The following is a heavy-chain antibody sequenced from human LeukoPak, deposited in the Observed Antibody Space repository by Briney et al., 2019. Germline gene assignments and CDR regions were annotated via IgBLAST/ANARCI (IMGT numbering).Heavy chain of an antibody. D-gene: IGHD6-13*01. CDR1: GYTLTELS. CDR2: FDPEDGET. V-gene: IGHV1-24*01. CDR3: ATLAFSGIAAAGTDFQH. J-gene: IGHJ1*01. Sequence: ASVKASCKVSGYTLTELSMHWVRQAPGKGLEWMGGFDPEDGETIYAQKFQGRVTMTEDTSTDTAYMELSSLRSEDTAVYYCATLAFSGIAAAGTDFQHWGQGTLVTVSS.